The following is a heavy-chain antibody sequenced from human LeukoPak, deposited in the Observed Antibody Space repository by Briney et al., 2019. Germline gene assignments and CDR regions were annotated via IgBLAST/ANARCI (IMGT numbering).Heavy chain of an antibody. CDR3: AAHRITMIVVAKYYFDY. CDR1: GFTFSNYW. J-gene: IGHJ4*02. Sequence: GGSLRLSCAASGFTFSNYWMHWVRQAPGKGLVWVSRINIDGSSTNYADSVKGRFTISRDNSKNTLYLQMNSLRAEDTAVYYCAAHRITMIVVAKYYFDYWGQGTLVTVSS. V-gene: IGHV3-74*01. D-gene: IGHD3-22*01. CDR2: INIDGSST.